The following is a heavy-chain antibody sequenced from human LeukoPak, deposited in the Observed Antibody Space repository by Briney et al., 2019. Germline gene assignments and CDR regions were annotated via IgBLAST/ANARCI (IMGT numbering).Heavy chain of an antibody. CDR3: ARVGAVAGHLDY. D-gene: IGHD6-19*01. Sequence: SETLSLTCTVSGGSISSYYWSWIRQPPGKGLEWIGYIYYSGSTNYNPSLRSRVTISVDTSKNQFSLKLSSVTAADTAVYYCARVGAVAGHLDYWGQGTLVTVSS. CDR2: IYYSGST. V-gene: IGHV4-59*01. CDR1: GGSISSYY. J-gene: IGHJ4*02.